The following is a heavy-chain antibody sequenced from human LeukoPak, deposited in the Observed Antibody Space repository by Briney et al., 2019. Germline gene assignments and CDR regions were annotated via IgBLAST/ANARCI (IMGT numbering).Heavy chain of an antibody. CDR1: GCTFSSYA. J-gene: IGHJ4*02. CDR3: AKARNVLRYFDWLVDY. D-gene: IGHD3-9*01. V-gene: IGHV3-23*01. CDR2: ISGSGGST. Sequence: GGSLRLSCAASGCTFSSYAMSWVRQAPGKGLEWVSAISGSGGSTYYADSVKGRFTISRDNSKNTLYLQMNSLRAEDTAVYYCAKARNVLRYFDWLVDYWGQGTLVTVSS.